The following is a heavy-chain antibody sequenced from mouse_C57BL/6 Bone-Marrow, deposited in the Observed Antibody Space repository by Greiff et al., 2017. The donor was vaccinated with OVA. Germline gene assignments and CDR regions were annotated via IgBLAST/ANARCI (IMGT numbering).Heavy chain of an antibody. Sequence: QVHVKQPGAELVKPGASVKLSCKASGYTFTSYWMQWVKQRPGQGLEWIGEIDPSDSYTNYNQKFKGKATLTVETSSSTAYMQLSSLTSEDSAVYYCAREDDGYPYYYAMDYWGQGTSVTVSS. CDR2: IDPSDSYT. CDR3: AREDDGYPYYYAMDY. J-gene: IGHJ4*01. CDR1: GYTFTSYW. D-gene: IGHD2-3*01. V-gene: IGHV1-50*01.